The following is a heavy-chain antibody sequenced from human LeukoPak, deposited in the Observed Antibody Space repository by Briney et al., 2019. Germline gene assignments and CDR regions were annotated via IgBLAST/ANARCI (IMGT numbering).Heavy chain of an antibody. CDR1: GFTFSSYG. CDR3: AKDSSGYYLDY. D-gene: IGHD3-22*01. J-gene: IGHJ4*02. CDR2: IWYDGSNK. Sequence: PGRSLRLSCAASGFTFSSYGMHWVRQAPGKGLEWVAVIWYDGSNKYYADSVKGRFTISRDNSKNTLYPQMNSLRAEDTAVYYCAKDSSGYYLDYWGQGTLVTVSS. V-gene: IGHV3-33*06.